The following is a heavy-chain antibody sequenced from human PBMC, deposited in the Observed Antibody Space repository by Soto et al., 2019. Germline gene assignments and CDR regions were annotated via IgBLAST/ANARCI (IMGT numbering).Heavy chain of an antibody. Sequence: PWGSLRLSCVGSGLIFINNGIHWFRQTPGKGLEWVAFMSYDGSDTFYADSVKGRFTISRDNSKNTLFLHMSNLRAEDTAMYYCTIVRVADSALDHWGQGTLVTVSS. CDR1: GLIFINNG. D-gene: IGHD3-10*02. J-gene: IGHJ4*02. CDR2: MSYDGSDT. CDR3: TIVRVADSALDH. V-gene: IGHV3-30*02.